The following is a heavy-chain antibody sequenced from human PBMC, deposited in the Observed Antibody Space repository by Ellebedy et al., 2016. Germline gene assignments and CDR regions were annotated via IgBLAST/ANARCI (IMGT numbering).Heavy chain of an antibody. CDR2: INHSGST. CDR1: GGSFSGYY. D-gene: IGHD2-21*02. CDR3: ARVGGQAYCGGDCPDY. V-gene: IGHV4-34*01. Sequence: SETLSLTCAVYGGSFSGYYWSWIRQPPGKGLEWIGEINHSGSTNYNPSLKSRVTISVDTSKNQFSLKLSSVTAADTAVYYCARVGGQAYCGGDCPDYWGQGTLVTVSS. J-gene: IGHJ4*02.